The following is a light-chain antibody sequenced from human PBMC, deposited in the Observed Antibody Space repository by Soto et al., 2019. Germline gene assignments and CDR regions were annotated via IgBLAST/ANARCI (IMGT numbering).Light chain of an antibody. Sequence: QSVLTQPPSASGTLGQRVTISCSGSRSNIGSNYVFWYQHLQGTAPKLLIYRNNQWPSGVPDRFSGSKSGTSASLAISGLRSEAEADYYCAAWDDNLSALRFGVGTKLTVL. V-gene: IGLV1-47*01. CDR2: RNN. CDR3: AAWDDNLSALR. J-gene: IGLJ2*01. CDR1: RSNIGSNY.